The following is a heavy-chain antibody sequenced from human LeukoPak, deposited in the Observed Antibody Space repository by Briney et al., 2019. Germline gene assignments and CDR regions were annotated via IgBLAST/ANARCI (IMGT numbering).Heavy chain of an antibody. CDR2: IYYSGST. CDR1: VGSISTYY. CDR3: ARGGGLEYSSGRYWYFDY. V-gene: IGHV4-59*01. J-gene: IGHJ4*02. Sequence: SETLSLTCTVSVGSISTYYWSWIRQPPGKGLEWIGYIYYSGSTNYNPSLKSRVTISVDTSKNQFSLNLSSVTAADTAVYYCARGGGLEYSSGRYWYFDYWGQGTLVTVPS. D-gene: IGHD6-19*01.